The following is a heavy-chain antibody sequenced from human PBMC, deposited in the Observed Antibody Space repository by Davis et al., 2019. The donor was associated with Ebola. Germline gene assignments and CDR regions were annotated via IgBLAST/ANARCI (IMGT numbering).Heavy chain of an antibody. J-gene: IGHJ5*02. CDR2: MYTACTSRCT. V-gene: IGHV3-66*01. CDR3: AKLTRFLDQSSWFDP. Sequence: GESLKISCAASGFSVSSTYVSWVRQAPGKGLEWVSVMYTACTSRCTDYADSVRGRFIISRDNSKNTVFLQMNSLRAEDTAVYYCAKLTRFLDQSSWFDPWGQGTLVTVSS. CDR1: GFSVSSTY. D-gene: IGHD3-3*01.